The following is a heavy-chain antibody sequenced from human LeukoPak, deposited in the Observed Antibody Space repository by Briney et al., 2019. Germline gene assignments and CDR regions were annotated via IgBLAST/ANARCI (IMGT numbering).Heavy chain of an antibody. D-gene: IGHD6-19*01. CDR3: ARRSPAVAGPRQY. CDR1: GGSISSGSYY. J-gene: IGHJ4*02. CDR2: IYTSGST. Sequence: SQTLSLTCTVSGGSISSGSYYWSWIRQPAGKGLEWIGRIYTSGSTNYNPSLKSRVTISVDTSKNQFSLKLSSVTAADTAVYYCARRSPAVAGPRQYWGQGTLVTVSS. V-gene: IGHV4-61*02.